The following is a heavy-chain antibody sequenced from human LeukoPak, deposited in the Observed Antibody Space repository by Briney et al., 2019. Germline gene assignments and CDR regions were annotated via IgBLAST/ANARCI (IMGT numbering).Heavy chain of an antibody. V-gene: IGHV2-5*01. J-gene: IGHJ3*02. Sequence: KESGPTLVKPTQTLTLTCTFSGFSLSTSGEGVGWIRQPPGKALECLTLVFWNDDKRYSPSLKSRLTITKDTSKNQVVLTMTNMDPVDTATYYCAHRLRGSTAFDIWGQGTMVTVSS. CDR3: AHRLRGSTAFDI. CDR2: VFWNDDK. CDR1: GFSLSTSGEG. D-gene: IGHD3-10*01.